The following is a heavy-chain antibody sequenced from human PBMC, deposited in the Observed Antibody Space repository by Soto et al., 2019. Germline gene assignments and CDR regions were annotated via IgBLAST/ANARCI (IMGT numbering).Heavy chain of an antibody. D-gene: IGHD1-26*01. CDR3: AKAKGRSNFYYSGLDV. V-gene: IGHV3-53*01. CDR2: IYSGGRT. J-gene: IGHJ6*02. CDR1: GFTVSSNY. Sequence: GGSLRLSCAASGFTVSSNYMSWVRQAPGKGLEWVSLIYSGGRTHYADSVKGRFTISIDNSKNTLFLQMNSLRAEDTAVYYCAKAKGRSNFYYSGLDVWGQGTTVTVSS.